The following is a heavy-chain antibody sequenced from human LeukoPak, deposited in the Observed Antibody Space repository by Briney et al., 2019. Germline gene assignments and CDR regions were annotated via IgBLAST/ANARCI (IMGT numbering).Heavy chain of an antibody. D-gene: IGHD1-26*01. CDR2: ISLIGGST. V-gene: IGHV3-23*01. J-gene: IGHJ6*04. CDR1: GFSLSNYA. Sequence: PGGSLRLSCAASGFSLSNYAMLWVRQAPGKGLEWVSAISLIGGSTYYPDSVKGRFTISRDNSKNTLYLQMNSLRAEDTAVYYCGTGLEGATIEYFDVWGKGTMVTVSS. CDR3: GTGLEGATIEYFDV.